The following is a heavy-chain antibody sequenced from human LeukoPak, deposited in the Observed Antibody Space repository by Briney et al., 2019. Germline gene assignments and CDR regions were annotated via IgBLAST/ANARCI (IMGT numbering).Heavy chain of an antibody. CDR2: IWYDGSDK. CDR3: ARARDYGDYFDGMDV. CDR1: GFTFSSYG. V-gene: IGHV3-33*01. Sequence: PGGSLGLSCAASGFTFSSYGMHWVRQAPGKGLEWVAVIWYDGSDKYYADSVKGRFTISRDNSKNTLYLQMNSLRAEDTAVYYCARARDYGDYFDGMDVWGQGTTVTVSS. D-gene: IGHD4-17*01. J-gene: IGHJ6*02.